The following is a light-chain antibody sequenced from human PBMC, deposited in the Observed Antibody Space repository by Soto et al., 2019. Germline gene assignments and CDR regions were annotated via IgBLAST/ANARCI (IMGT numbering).Light chain of an antibody. CDR1: QSVSSY. V-gene: IGKV3-11*01. CDR3: QQRST. Sequence: EIVLTQSPATLSLSPGERATLSCRASQSVSSYLAWYQQKPGQAPRLLIYDASNRATGIPARFSGSGSGTDFPLTISSLEPEDFAVYYCQQRSTFGGGTKVEIK. CDR2: DAS. J-gene: IGKJ4*01.